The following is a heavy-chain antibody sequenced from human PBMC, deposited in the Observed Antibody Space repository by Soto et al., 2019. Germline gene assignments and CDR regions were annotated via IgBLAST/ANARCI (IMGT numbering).Heavy chain of an antibody. CDR2: ISAYNGNT. CDR3: TRTLDARTKSWYFDL. D-gene: IGHD1-7*01. CDR1: GYTFTSYG. J-gene: IGHJ2*01. V-gene: IGHV1-18*01. Sequence: GASVKVSCKASGYTFTSYGISWVRQANGQGLEWMGWISAYNGNTNYAQKLQGRVTMTTDTSTSTAYMELRSLTSDDTAVYYCTRTLDARTKSWYFDLWGRGTLVTVSS.